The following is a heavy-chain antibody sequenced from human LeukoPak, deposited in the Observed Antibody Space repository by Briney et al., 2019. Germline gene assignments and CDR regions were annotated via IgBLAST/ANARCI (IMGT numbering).Heavy chain of an antibody. J-gene: IGHJ6*02. CDR1: GGTFSSYA. CDR2: IIPIFGTA. V-gene: IGHV1-69*05. D-gene: IGHD2-2*01. CDR3: ARDCSSTSCYDYYYYYGMDV. Sequence: ASGKVSCKASGGTFSSYAISWVRQAPGQGLEWMGGIIPIFGTANYAQKLQGRVTMTTDTSTSTAYMELRSLRSDDTAVYYCARDCSSTSCYDYYYYYGMDVWGQGTTVTVSS.